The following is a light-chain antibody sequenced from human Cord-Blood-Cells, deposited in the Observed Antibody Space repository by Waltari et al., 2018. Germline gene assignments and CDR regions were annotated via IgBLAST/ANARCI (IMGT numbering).Light chain of an antibody. V-gene: IGKV4-1*01. CDR2: WAS. CDR3: QQYYSTPPFT. J-gene: IGKJ3*01. Sequence: DIVMTQSPDSLAVSLGERATINCKSSQSVLYSSNNKNYLAWYQQKPGQPPKLLIYWASTRESGVPDRCSGSGSGTDFTLTISSLQAEDGAVYYCQQYYSTPPFTFGPGTKVDIK. CDR1: QSVLYSSNNKNY.